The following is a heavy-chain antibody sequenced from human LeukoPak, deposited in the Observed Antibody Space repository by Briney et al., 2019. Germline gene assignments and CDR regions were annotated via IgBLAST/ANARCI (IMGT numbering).Heavy chain of an antibody. Sequence: GGSLRLSCAASGFTFSSYWMHWVRQAPGKGLVRVSRINSDGSSTSYADSVKGRFTISRDNAKNTLYLQMNSLRAEDTAVYYCARAHPYNWNLDAFDIWGQGTMVTVSS. D-gene: IGHD1-20*01. V-gene: IGHV3-74*01. CDR3: ARAHPYNWNLDAFDI. CDR2: INSDGSST. CDR1: GFTFSSYW. J-gene: IGHJ3*02.